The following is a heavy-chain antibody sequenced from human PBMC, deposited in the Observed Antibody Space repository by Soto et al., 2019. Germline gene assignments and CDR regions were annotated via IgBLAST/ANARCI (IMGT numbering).Heavy chain of an antibody. J-gene: IGHJ4*02. CDR3: AGVMNYYDSSGYPDY. V-gene: IGHV1-18*01. CDR1: GYTFTSYG. Sequence: GXSVKVSCKASGYTFTSYGISWVRQAPGQGLEWMGWISAYNGNTNYAQKLQGRVTMTTDTSTSTAYMELRSLRSDDTAVYYCAGVMNYYDSSGYPDYWGQGTLVTVSS. CDR2: ISAYNGNT. D-gene: IGHD3-22*01.